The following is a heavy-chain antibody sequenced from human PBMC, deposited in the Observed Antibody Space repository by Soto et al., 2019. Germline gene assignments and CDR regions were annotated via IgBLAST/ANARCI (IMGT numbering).Heavy chain of an antibody. CDR1: GFTFSSYA. J-gene: IGHJ4*02. CDR2: ISGSGGST. CDR3: AKAPKGGAMVRGVIITEFDY. D-gene: IGHD3-10*01. Sequence: GGSLRLSCAASGFTFSSYAMSWVRQAPGKGLEWVSAISGSGGSTYYADSVKGRFTISRDNSKNTLYLQMNSLRAEDTAVYYCAKAPKGGAMVRGVIITEFDYWGQGTLVTVSS. V-gene: IGHV3-23*01.